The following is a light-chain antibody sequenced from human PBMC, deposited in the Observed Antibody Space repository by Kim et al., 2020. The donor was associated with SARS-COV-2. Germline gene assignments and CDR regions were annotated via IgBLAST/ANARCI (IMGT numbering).Light chain of an antibody. Sequence: ASTGDIVAITCQASKGISSYLAWYQQKPGKAPKLLIYAASTLQSGVPSRFSGSGSGTDFTLTISCLQSEDFATYYCQQYYSYPPAFGQGTKVDIK. V-gene: IGKV1-8*01. CDR1: KGISSY. CDR2: AAS. CDR3: QQYYSYPPA. J-gene: IGKJ1*01.